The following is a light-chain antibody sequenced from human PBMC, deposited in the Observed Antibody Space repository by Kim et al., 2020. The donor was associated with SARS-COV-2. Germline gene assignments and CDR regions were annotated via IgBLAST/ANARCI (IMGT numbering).Light chain of an antibody. J-gene: IGKJ1*01. CDR3: QQYKSYSAWT. CDR2: KAS. V-gene: IGKV1-5*03. CDR1: QSISSW. Sequence: SVGDRVTITCRASQSISSWLAWYQQKPGRAPKLLIYKASSLESGVPSRFSGSGSGTEFTLTISSLQPDDFAAYYCQQYKSYSAWTFGQGTKVDIK.